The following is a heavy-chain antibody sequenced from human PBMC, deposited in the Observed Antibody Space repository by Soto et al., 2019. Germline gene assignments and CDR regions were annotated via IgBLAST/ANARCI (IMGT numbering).Heavy chain of an antibody. CDR2: ISYDGSNK. CDR3: AKDYSGYDYWHGMDV. V-gene: IGHV3-30*18. Sequence: VAVISYDGSNKYYADSVKGRFTISRDNSKNTLYLQMNSLRAEDTAVYYCAKDYSGYDYWHGMDVWGQGTTVTVSS. J-gene: IGHJ6*02. D-gene: IGHD5-12*01.